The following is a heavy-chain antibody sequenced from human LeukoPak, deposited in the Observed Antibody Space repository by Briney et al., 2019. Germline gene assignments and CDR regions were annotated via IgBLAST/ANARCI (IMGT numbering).Heavy chain of an antibody. V-gene: IGHV3-7*03. CDR3: AGSLGYCTSNVCYLKY. D-gene: IGHD2-8*01. J-gene: IGHJ4*02. Sequence: PGGSLRLSCAASGFTFSSYWMSWVRQAPGKGLEWVANIRQDGSQKYYVDSVKGRFTISRDNAKNSLYLQMNSLRADDTAVYYCAGSLGYCTSNVCYLKYWGQGTLVTVSS. CDR2: IRQDGSQK. CDR1: GFTFSSYW.